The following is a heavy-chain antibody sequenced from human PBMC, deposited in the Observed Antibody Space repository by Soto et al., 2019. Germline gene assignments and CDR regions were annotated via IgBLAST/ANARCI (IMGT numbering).Heavy chain of an antibody. J-gene: IGHJ4*02. CDR1: GFTFRSHW. CDR2: ISSNGSTT. V-gene: IGHV3-74*01. Sequence: EVQLVESGGGSVQPGGSLRLSCVASGFTFRSHWMHWVRQFPGKGLVWVSRISSNGSTTNYADAVKGRFSISRDNSKNTLYLQMARLGPEDTAVYYCVRDGPDYDFWSGYPFDYWGQGTLVAVSA. D-gene: IGHD3-3*01. CDR3: VRDGPDYDFWSGYPFDY.